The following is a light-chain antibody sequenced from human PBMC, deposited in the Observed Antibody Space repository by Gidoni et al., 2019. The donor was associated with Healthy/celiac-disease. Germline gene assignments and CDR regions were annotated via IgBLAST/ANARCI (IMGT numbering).Light chain of an antibody. J-gene: IGKJ2*01. CDR1: QRVSSY. V-gene: IGKV3-11*01. CDR2: DAS. CDR3: QQRSNWYT. Sequence: EIVLTQSPATLSLSPGDRATLSCRASQRVSSYLAWYQQKPGQAPRLLIYDASNRATGIPARFSGSGSGTDFTLTISSLEPEDFAVYYCQQRSNWYTFGQXTKLEIK.